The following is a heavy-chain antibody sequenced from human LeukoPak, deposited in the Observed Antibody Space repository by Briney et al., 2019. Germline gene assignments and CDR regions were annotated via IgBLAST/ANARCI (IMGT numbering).Heavy chain of an antibody. D-gene: IGHD4/OR15-4a*01. CDR3: VRGPYGASISNWFDP. V-gene: IGHV4-59*01. J-gene: IGHJ5*02. CDR2: IYYNGDT. Sequence: SETLSLTCSVSGDSITGYSWSWIRQTPGKGLEWIGYIYYNGDTHYNPSLNSRLSMSVDTPNKQFSLNLRSVTAADTAVYYCVRGPYGASISNWFDPWGQGLLVTVSS. CDR1: GDSITGYS.